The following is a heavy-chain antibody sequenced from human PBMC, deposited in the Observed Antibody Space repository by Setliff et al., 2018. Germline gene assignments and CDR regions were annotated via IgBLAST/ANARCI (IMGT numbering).Heavy chain of an antibody. CDR1: GYILNSYG. D-gene: IGHD2-8*01. CDR3: SRLVRFCTRTACQRLSGGEF. Sequence: WASVKVSCKASGYILNSYGISWVRQAPGQGLEWMGWISSYNDITNYAQRFQGRVTLTTDMSTSAAYMELRSLGSDDTAVYYCSRLVRFCTRTACQRLSGGEFWGQGTLVTVSS. CDR2: ISSYNDIT. V-gene: IGHV1-18*01. J-gene: IGHJ4*02.